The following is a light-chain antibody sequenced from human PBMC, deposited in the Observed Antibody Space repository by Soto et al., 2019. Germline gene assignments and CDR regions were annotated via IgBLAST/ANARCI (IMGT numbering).Light chain of an antibody. V-gene: IGKV3-20*01. Sequence: EIVLTQSADALSLSPGERVTLSCRASQRVSNSYLVWYQQKPGQAPRLLIYDSSTRATGIPDRFSGSGSGTDFTLTISRLEPDDSAVYYCQQYARSSWTFGQGTKVDIK. CDR2: DSS. CDR3: QQYARSSWT. CDR1: QRVSNSY. J-gene: IGKJ1*01.